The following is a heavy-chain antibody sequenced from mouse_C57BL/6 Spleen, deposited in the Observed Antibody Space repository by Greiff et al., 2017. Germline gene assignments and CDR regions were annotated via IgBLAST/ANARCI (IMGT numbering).Heavy chain of an antibody. CDR2: ISRGSSTI. CDR1: GFTFSDYE. Sequence: EVKLVESGGGLVKPGGSLKLSCAASGFTFSDYEMHWVRQAPEKGLEWVAYISRGSSTIYYADTVQGRFTISRDNATNTLFLQMTSLTSEDTAMYYCASYYGSSYLEAKEGWGQGSAVTVAS. V-gene: IGHV5-17*01. CDR3: ASYYGSSYLEAKEG. D-gene: IGHD1-1*01. J-gene: IGHJ4*01.